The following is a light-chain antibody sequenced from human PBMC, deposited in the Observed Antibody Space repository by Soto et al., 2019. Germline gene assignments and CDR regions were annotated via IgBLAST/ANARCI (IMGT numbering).Light chain of an antibody. CDR3: QIYGSSPPIT. CDR2: VAS. V-gene: IGKV3-20*01. CDR1: QSVTSNY. Sequence: EIVLTQSPGTLSLSPGERATLSCRASQSVTSNYLAWYQQKPGQAPRLLIYVASSRAAGIPDRFSGSGSGTDFSLTISRLELEDFAVYYCQIYGSSPPITFGQGTRLAIK. J-gene: IGKJ5*01.